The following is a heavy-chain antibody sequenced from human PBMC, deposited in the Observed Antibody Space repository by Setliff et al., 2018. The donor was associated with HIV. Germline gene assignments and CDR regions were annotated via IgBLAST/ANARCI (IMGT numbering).Heavy chain of an antibody. V-gene: IGHV3-49*04. D-gene: IGHD3-16*01. CDR2: IRSKAYGGTT. J-gene: IGHJ4*02. Sequence: GGSLRLSCAASGFTFSGYAMSWVRQAPGKGLEWVGFIRSKAYGGTTEYAASVKGRFTISRDDSKSIAYLQMSSLKTEDTAVYYCTRDLGGPFDYWGQGTLVTVSS. CDR3: TRDLGGPFDY. CDR1: GFTFSGYA.